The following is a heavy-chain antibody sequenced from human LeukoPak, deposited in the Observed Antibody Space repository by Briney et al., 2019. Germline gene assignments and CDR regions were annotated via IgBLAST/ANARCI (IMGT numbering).Heavy chain of an antibody. J-gene: IGHJ4*02. D-gene: IGHD3-22*01. V-gene: IGHV4-59*01. CDR2: IYYSGRI. Sequence: PSETLSLTCTVSGASISSYYWSWIRQPPGEGLEWLGYIYYSGRIKYNPSLKGRVTIPVDKSKNQFSLTLGSVTAGDRAIYYCARENPSGYYNRAIDYWGQGTLVTVSS. CDR1: GASISSYY. CDR3: ARENPSGYYNRAIDY.